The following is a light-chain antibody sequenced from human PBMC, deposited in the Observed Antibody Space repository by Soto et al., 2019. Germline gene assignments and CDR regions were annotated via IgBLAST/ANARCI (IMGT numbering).Light chain of an antibody. CDR2: DAS. CDR3: LQDYNYPWT. CDR1: QFVSSF. Sequence: IQMTQSPSTLSASVGDRVTITCRASQFVSSFLGWYQQKPGKAPKLLIYDASSLHSGVPSRFSGRGSGTDFTLTISSLQPEDFATYYCLQDYNYPWTFGQGTKVDIK. J-gene: IGKJ1*01. V-gene: IGKV1-6*01.